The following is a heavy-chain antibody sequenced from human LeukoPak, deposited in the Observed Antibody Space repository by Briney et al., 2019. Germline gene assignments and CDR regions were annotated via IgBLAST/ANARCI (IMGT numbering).Heavy chain of an antibody. V-gene: IGHV4-34*01. J-gene: IGHJ6*03. D-gene: IGHD3-10*01. CDR2: INHSGST. Sequence: HSETLSLTCAVYGGSFSGYYWSWIRQPPGKGLEWIGEINHSGSTNYNPSLKSRVTISVDTSKNQFSLKLSSVTAADTAVYYCARQRRITMVRGVAPRRYYYYYYMDVWGKGTTVTISS. CDR3: ARQRRITMVRGVAPRRYYYYYYMDV. CDR1: GGSFSGYY.